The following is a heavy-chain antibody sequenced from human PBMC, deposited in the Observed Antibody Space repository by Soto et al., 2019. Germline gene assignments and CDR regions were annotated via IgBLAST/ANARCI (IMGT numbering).Heavy chain of an antibody. V-gene: IGHV3-23*01. D-gene: IGHD3-22*01. CDR1: GFTFSSYA. Sequence: GGSLRLSCAASGFTFSSYAMSWVRQAPGKGLEWVSAISGSGGSTYYADSVKDRFTISRDNSKNTLYLQMNSLRAEDTAVYYCAMGITMIVVAHGYFDYWGQGTLVTVSS. CDR2: ISGSGGST. CDR3: AMGITMIVVAHGYFDY. J-gene: IGHJ4*02.